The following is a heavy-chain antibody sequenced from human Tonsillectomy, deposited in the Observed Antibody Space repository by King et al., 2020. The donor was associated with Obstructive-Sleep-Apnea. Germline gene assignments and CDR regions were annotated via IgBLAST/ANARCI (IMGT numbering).Heavy chain of an antibody. D-gene: IGHD3-22*01. CDR3: AKDTIPLNYDADALDI. Sequence: VQLVESGGGVVQPGRSLRLSCAASGFTFSTYGMHWVRQAPGKGLEWVAVMSYDGSSKYYADSVKGRFTISRDNSKNTLYLQMNSLRAEDTAVYFCAKDTIPLNYDADALDIWGQGTMVTVSS. V-gene: IGHV3-30*18. J-gene: IGHJ3*02. CDR1: GFTFSTYG. CDR2: MSYDGSSK.